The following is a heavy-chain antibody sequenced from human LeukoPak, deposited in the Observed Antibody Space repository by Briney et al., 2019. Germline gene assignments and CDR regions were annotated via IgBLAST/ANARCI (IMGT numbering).Heavy chain of an antibody. J-gene: IGHJ3*02. D-gene: IGHD3-3*01. CDR3: AKDFRFFEWATWAFDI. V-gene: IGHV3-23*01. CDR2: ISGSGGST. CDR1: GFTFNSYG. Sequence: PGGSLRLSCAAPGFTFNSYGMSWVRQAPGKGLEWVSAISGSGGSTYHADSVKGRFTISRDNSKNTLYLQMNSLRAEDTAVYYCAKDFRFFEWATWAFDIWGQGTMVSVSS.